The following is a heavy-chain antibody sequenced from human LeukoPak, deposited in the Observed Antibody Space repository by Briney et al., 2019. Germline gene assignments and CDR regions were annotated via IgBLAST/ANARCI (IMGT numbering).Heavy chain of an antibody. D-gene: IGHD2-15*01. Sequence: ASVKVSCKASGYTFTSYDINWVRQATGQGLEWMGWMNPNSGNTGYAQKFQGRVTMTRNTSISTAYMELSSLRSEDTAVYYCARGADYCSGGSCYSNWFDPWGQGTLVTVPS. J-gene: IGHJ5*02. CDR3: ARGADYCSGGSCYSNWFDP. CDR2: MNPNSGNT. CDR1: GYTFTSYD. V-gene: IGHV1-8*01.